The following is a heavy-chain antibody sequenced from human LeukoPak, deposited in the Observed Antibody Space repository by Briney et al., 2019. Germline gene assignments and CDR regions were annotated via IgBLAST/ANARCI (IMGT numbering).Heavy chain of an antibody. V-gene: IGHV4-59*12. CDR2: IYDSGST. D-gene: IGHD5-12*01. J-gene: IGHJ4*02. CDR3: AVSGSMYFGY. Sequence: PSETLSLTCTVSGGSISSYYWSWIRQPPGKGLEWIGYIYDSGSTNYNPSLKSRVTMSVDTSKNQFSLKLSSVTAADTAVYYCAVSGSMYFGYWGQGTLVTVSS. CDR1: GGSISSYY.